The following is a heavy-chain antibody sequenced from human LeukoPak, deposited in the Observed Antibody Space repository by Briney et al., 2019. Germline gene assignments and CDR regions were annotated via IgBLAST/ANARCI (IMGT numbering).Heavy chain of an antibody. CDR1: GHTFTGYY. V-gene: IGHV1-2*02. CDR2: INPNTGVT. Sequence: ASVKVSRKTSGHTFTGYYLHWVRQAPGQGVEWMGWINPNTGVTMYAQDFQGRVTMTRDTSISTAYMELSRLRHDDTALYYCARDSGGTDAVFPRLDYYFDLWGRGTLVTVSS. J-gene: IGHJ2*01. CDR3: ARDSGGTDAVFPRLDYYFDL. D-gene: IGHD3/OR15-3a*01.